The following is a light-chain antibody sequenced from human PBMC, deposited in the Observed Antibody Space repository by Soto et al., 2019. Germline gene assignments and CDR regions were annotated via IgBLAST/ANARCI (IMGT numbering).Light chain of an antibody. J-gene: IGLJ2*01. CDR3: SASHDSSYAST. CDR1: SFNFRSKT. Sequence: SVVTQLPSKSADDGRIGKDSCSGRSFNFRSKTVNWSQQLPGTAPKLLIYSNNQRPSGVPARLSGSRSGTSAFMNKSGRELVDLSSYYCSASHDSSYASTFGAGTK. V-gene: IGLV1-44*01. CDR2: SNN.